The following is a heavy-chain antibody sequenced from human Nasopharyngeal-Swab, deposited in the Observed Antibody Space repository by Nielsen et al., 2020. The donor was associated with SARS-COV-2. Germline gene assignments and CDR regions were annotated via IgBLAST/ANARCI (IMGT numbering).Heavy chain of an antibody. Sequence: SETLSLTCTVSGGSISSYYWSWIRQPPGKGLEWIGYIYYSGSTNYNPSLKSRVTISVDTSKNQFSLKLSSVTAADTAVYYCARDPQPYGSAFFDYWGQGTLVTVSS. CDR2: IYYSGST. CDR1: GGSISSYY. CDR3: ARDPQPYGSAFFDY. V-gene: IGHV4-59*12. D-gene: IGHD3-10*01. J-gene: IGHJ4*02.